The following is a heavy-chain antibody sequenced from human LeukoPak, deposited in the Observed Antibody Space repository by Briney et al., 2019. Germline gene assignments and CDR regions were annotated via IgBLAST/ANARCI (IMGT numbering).Heavy chain of an antibody. CDR1: GFTFSTYA. D-gene: IGHD2-2*02. CDR2: IPGSGTST. J-gene: IGHJ3*02. CDR3: ARGNCSTSSCYIAGAFDI. V-gene: IGHV3-23*01. Sequence: GSLRLSCAASGFTFSTYAMSWVRQAPGRGLEWVSGIPGSGTSTYANFVKGRFTISRDNSKNTLYLQMKSLRAEDTAVYFCARGNCSTSSCYIAGAFDIWGQGTMVTASP.